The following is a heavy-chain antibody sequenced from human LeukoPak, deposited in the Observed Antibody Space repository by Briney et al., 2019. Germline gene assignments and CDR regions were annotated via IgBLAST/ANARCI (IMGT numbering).Heavy chain of an antibody. V-gene: IGHV1-46*01. D-gene: IGHD5-24*01. J-gene: IGHJ4*02. CDR2: INPSGGST. CDR3: AREDDYNAGGD. CDR1: GYTFTSYY. Sequence: ASVRVSCKASGYTFTSYYMHWVRQAPGQGLEWMGIINPSGGSTNYAQKFQGRVTTTRDTSTSTVYMELSSLRSEDTAVYYCAREDDYNAGGDWGQGTLVTVSS.